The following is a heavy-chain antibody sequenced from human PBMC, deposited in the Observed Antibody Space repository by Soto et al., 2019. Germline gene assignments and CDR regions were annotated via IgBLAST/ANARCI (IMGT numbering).Heavy chain of an antibody. Sequence: EMQLLESGGGLVQPGGSLRLSCAVSGFTFSSYGMTWVRQAPGKGLEWISFSSATGSGTYYADSVKGRFTISRDNSKKTLYLQMTSLRADDTAVYYCAKDRRAGGNYRFYSDFWGQGALVIVSS. CDR2: SSATGSGT. J-gene: IGHJ4*02. CDR1: GFTFSSYG. CDR3: AKDRRAGGNYRFYSDF. D-gene: IGHD3-16*02. V-gene: IGHV3-23*01.